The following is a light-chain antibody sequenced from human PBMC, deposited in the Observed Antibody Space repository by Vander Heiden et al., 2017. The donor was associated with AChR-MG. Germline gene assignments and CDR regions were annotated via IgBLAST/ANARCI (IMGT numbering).Light chain of an antibody. CDR3: QQRYSYIYMYT. CDR2: AAS. V-gene: IGKV1-39*01. CDR1: QSIGTY. Sequence: DIQMTQSPSSLSASVGDRVTITCRASQSIGTYLNWYQQKPGKAPKLLIYAASSLQRGVKSRFSGSGYGTDFNLTISSRHPEDFAAYYCQQRYSYIYMYTFGQGTKLEIK. J-gene: IGKJ2*01.